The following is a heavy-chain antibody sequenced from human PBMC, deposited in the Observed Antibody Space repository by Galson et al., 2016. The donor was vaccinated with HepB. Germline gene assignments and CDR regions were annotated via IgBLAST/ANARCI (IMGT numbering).Heavy chain of an antibody. CDR2: ISWDGGST. Sequence: SLRLSCAASGFTFDDYTMHWVRQAPGKGLEWVSLISWDGGSTYYADSVKGRFTISRDNSKNSLYLQMHSLRVDDTSIYYCVSGYTSGIWGPGTMVIVSS. J-gene: IGHJ3*02. D-gene: IGHD6-25*01. V-gene: IGHV3-43*01. CDR1: GFTFDDYT. CDR3: VSGYTSGI.